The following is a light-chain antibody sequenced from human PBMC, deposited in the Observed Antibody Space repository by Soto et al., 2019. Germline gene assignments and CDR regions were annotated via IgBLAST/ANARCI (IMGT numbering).Light chain of an antibody. CDR2: DAS. CDR1: KSVGGD. V-gene: IGKV3-11*01. Sequence: PGQGASLSCRASKSVGGDLVWYQKHPGQDPSILIYDASNRATGIPPRFSGSGSGTDFTLTISRLETEDFAVYECQQRTNWTWTGGQGTKGDIK. J-gene: IGKJ1*01. CDR3: QQRTNWTWT.